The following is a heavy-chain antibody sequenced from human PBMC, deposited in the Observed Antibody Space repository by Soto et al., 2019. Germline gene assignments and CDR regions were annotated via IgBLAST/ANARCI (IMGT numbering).Heavy chain of an antibody. J-gene: IGHJ4*02. D-gene: IGHD6-13*01. V-gene: IGHV3-21*01. CDR1: GFTFRTYG. CDR2: ISSSGSFI. CDR3: AREPQGIAAALDY. Sequence: PGRSLRLSCAASGFTFRTYGMNWVRRAPGGGLEWVASISSSGSFIYYADSVKGRFTISRDDAEKSLYLQMNSLRAEDTALYYCAREPQGIAAALDYWGQGTLVTVSS.